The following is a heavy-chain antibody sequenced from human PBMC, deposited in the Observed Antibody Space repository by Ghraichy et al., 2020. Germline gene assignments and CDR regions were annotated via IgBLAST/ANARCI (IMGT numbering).Heavy chain of an antibody. Sequence: SETLSLTCPVSGGPISSDNYYWSWIRQPAGKGLEWIGRIYTSGSTNYNPSLKSRVTISVDTSKNQFSLKLSSVTAADTAVYYCARGGEPLGWDEDYYYGMDVWGQGTTVTVSS. CDR1: GGPISSDNYY. CDR3: ARGGEPLGWDEDYYYGMDV. V-gene: IGHV4-61*02. D-gene: IGHD1-14*01. CDR2: IYTSGST. J-gene: IGHJ6*02.